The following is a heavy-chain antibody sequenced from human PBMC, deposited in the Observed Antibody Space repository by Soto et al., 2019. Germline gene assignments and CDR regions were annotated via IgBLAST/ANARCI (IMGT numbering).Heavy chain of an antibody. J-gene: IGHJ6*02. CDR2: ISWNSGSI. CDR1: GFTFDDYA. CDR3: AKDLNLNYYYYGMDV. Sequence: GGSLRLSCAASGFTFDDYAMHWVRQAPGKGLEWVSGISWNSGSIGYADSVKCRFTISRDNAKNSLYLQMNSLRAADTALYYCAKDLNLNYYYYGMDVWGQGTTVTVSS. V-gene: IGHV3-9*01.